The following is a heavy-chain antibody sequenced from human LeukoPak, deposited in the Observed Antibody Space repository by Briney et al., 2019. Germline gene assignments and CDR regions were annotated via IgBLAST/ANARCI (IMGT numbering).Heavy chain of an antibody. Sequence: GASVKVSCKASGYTFTSYGISWVRQAPGQGLEWMGWISAYNGNTNYAQKLQGRVTMTTDTSTSTAYMELSSLRSEDTAVYYCARGGYCSSTSCPFDYWGQGTLVTVSS. CDR1: GYTFTSYG. J-gene: IGHJ4*02. CDR2: ISAYNGNT. D-gene: IGHD2-2*01. V-gene: IGHV1-18*01. CDR3: ARGGYCSSTSCPFDY.